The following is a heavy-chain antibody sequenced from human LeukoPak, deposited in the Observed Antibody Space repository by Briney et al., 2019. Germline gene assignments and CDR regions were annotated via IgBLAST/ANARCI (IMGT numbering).Heavy chain of an antibody. CDR3: ASLGLGSMIGPRWFDP. J-gene: IGHJ5*02. V-gene: IGHV3-66*02. Sequence: GGSLRLSCAASGFTVSSNYMSWVRQAPGKGLEWVSVIYSGGSTYYADSVKGRFTISRDDSKNTLYLQMNSLRAEDTAVYYCASLGLGSMIGPRWFDPWGQGTLVTVSS. CDR2: IYSGGST. D-gene: IGHD3-22*01. CDR1: GFTVSSNY.